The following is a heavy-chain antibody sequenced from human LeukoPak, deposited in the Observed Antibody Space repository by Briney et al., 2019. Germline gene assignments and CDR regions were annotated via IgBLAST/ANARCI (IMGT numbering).Heavy chain of an antibody. Sequence: GRSLRLSCVVSGLIFENYGMHWVRQAPGKGLEWVAIIWYDGSKDYYADPVKGRFTISRDNSKNTLYLQMNSLSAEDTALYYCAGGHSGYDLKIDYWGQGTLVTVSS. J-gene: IGHJ4*02. CDR1: GLIFENYG. V-gene: IGHV3-33*01. D-gene: IGHD5-12*01. CDR2: IWYDGSKD. CDR3: AGGHSGYDLKIDY.